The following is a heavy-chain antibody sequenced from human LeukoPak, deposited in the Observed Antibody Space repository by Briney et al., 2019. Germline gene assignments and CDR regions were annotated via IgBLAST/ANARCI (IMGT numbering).Heavy chain of an antibody. D-gene: IGHD1-7*01. V-gene: IGHV3-30*03. CDR2: ISYDGSKK. J-gene: IGHJ4*02. CDR3: ARDRLFGNLPDY. CDR1: GFMFSKYG. Sequence: GGSLRLSCEASGFMFSKYGIHWVRQAPGKGLEWVAVISYDGSKKNCADSVKGRFTVSRDNSKNTLFLQMNSLRPEDTAVYYCARDRLFGNLPDYRGQGTLVTVSS.